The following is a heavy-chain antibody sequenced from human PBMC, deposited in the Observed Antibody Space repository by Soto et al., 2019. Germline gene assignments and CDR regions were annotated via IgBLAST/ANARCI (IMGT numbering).Heavy chain of an antibody. D-gene: IGHD2-2*01. J-gene: IGHJ3*02. Sequence: SETLSLTCTVSGGSISSYYWSWIRQPPGKGLEWIGYIYYSGSTNYNPSLKSRVTISVDTSKNQFSLKLSSVTAADTAVYYCARVGRGPATDAFDIWGQGTMVTVSS. CDR1: GGSISSYY. CDR3: ARVGRGPATDAFDI. CDR2: IYYSGST. V-gene: IGHV4-59*01.